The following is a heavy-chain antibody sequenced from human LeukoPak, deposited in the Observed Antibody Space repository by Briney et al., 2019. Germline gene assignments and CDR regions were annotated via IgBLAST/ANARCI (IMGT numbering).Heavy chain of an antibody. J-gene: IGHJ4*02. CDR3: ARDPPYSSGWNPHDY. CDR2: IKQDGSEK. Sequence: PGGSLRLFCAASGFTFSSYWMSWVRQAPGKGLEWVANIKQDGSEKYYVDSVKGRFTISRDNAKNSLYLQMNSLRAEDTAVYYCARDPPYSSGWNPHDYWGQGTLVTVSS. D-gene: IGHD6-19*01. CDR1: GFTFSSYW. V-gene: IGHV3-7*01.